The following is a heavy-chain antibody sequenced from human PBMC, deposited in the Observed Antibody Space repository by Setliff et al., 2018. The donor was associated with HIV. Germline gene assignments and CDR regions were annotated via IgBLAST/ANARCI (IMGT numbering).Heavy chain of an antibody. CDR2: IYYSGST. J-gene: IGHJ6*02. D-gene: IGHD3-22*01. CDR1: GGSFSSDSYY. Sequence: SETLSLTCSVSGGSFSSDSYYWGWTRQFPGKGLEWIGSIYYSGSTYYHPSLESRVTISVDTSKNQFSLKLSSVTAADTAVYYCASGAFIGYGWSYFGMDVWGQGTTVTVSS. V-gene: IGHV4-39*07. CDR3: ASGAFIGYGWSYFGMDV.